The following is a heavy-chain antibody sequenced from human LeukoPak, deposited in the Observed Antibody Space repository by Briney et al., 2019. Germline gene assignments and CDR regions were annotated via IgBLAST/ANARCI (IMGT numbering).Heavy chain of an antibody. CDR1: GFTFSSYW. D-gene: IGHD1-1*01. J-gene: IGHJ6*02. V-gene: IGHV3-7*01. CDR2: INHEGGGI. Sequence: GGSLRLSCAASGFTFSSYWMSWVRQVPGQGLEWVAHINHEGGGIQYVDSVKGRLTISRDNAKGSVYLQMNSLRAEDTAIYHCATYINWVAGDVWGQGTTVIVSS. CDR3: ATYINWVAGDV.